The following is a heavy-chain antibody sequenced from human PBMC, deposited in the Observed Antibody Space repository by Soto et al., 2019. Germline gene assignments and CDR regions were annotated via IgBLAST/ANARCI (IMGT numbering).Heavy chain of an antibody. CDR1: GGSISSYY. CDR3: ARNILHRWFDS. Sequence: PETLSLTCTVSGGSISSYYWSWIRHPFGNGTETTEIYTPSRHDALPTSLKSRVTISVDTSKNQFSLKLSSVTAADTAVYYCARNILHRWFDS. J-gene: IGHJ5*01. CDR2: IYTPSRH. V-gene: IGHV4-4*09.